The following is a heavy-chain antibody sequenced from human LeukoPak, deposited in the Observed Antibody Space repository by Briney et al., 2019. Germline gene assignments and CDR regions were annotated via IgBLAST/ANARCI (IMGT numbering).Heavy chain of an antibody. CDR1: GFTVSSHY. CDR2: IYSDRNA. V-gene: IGHV3-53*01. Sequence: GGSLRLSCAASGFTVSSHYMNWVRQAPGMGLEWVSVIYSDRNAYYTDSVKGRFTISRDNSKNTLYLQMNSLRAEDTAVYYCAKAPIDGPKDYDFWSGYFYYFDYWGQGTLVTVSS. CDR3: AKAPIDGPKDYDFWSGYFYYFDY. D-gene: IGHD3-3*01. J-gene: IGHJ4*02.